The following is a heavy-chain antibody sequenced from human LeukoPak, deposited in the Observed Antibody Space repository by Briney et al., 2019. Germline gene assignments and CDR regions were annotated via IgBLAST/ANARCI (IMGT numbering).Heavy chain of an antibody. CDR2: IYYSGST. Sequence: PSETLSLTCTVSGGSISSYYWSWIRQPPGKGLEWIGYIYYSGSTNYNPSLKSRVTISVDTSKNQFSLKLISVTAADTAVYYCARVKSYGHFDYWGQGTLVTVSS. J-gene: IGHJ4*02. CDR1: GGSISSYY. CDR3: ARVKSYGHFDY. V-gene: IGHV4-59*12. D-gene: IGHD5-18*01.